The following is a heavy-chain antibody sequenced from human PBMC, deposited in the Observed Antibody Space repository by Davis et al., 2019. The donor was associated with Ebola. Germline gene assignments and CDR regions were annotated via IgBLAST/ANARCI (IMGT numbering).Heavy chain of an antibody. V-gene: IGHV1-46*01. CDR2: INPSGGST. CDR1: GYTFTSYY. D-gene: IGHD1-1*01. CDR3: ARGGATGTQGVYYYYGMDV. J-gene: IGHJ6*02. Sequence: ASVKVSCKASGYTFTSYYMHWVRQAPGQGLEWMGIINPSGGSTSYAQKFQGRVTMTRDTSTSTVYMELSSLRSEDTAVYYCARGGATGTQGVYYYYGMDVWGQGTTVTVSS.